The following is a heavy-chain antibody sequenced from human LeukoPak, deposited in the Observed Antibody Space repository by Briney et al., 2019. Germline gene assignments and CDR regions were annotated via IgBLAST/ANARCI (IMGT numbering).Heavy chain of an antibody. V-gene: IGHV3-21*01. Sequence: MSGGSLRLSCAASGFTFSRHSINWVRQAPGKGLEWVSSISSSSSYIYYADSVKGRFTISRDNAKNSLYLQMNSLRAEDTAVYYCARGSGNYLDAFDIWGQGTMVTVSS. D-gene: IGHD1-7*01. J-gene: IGHJ3*02. CDR2: ISSSSSYI. CDR3: ARGSGNYLDAFDI. CDR1: GFTFSRHS.